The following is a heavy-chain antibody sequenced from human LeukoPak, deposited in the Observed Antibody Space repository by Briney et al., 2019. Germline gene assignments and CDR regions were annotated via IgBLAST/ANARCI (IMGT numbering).Heavy chain of an antibody. CDR1: GFSRRTRGVG. CDR3: AHRRPDYSNYGYFDY. CDR2: IYCDDDK. V-gene: IGHV2-5*02. D-gene: IGHD4-11*01. Sequence: GSGPTLVNPAQTLTLTCTFSGFSRRTRGVGVGWIRQPPGKALEWLSLIYCDDDKRYSSSLKSRLTITKDTSKNQVVLTMTNMDPVDTATYYCAHRRPDYSNYGYFDYWGQGTPVTVSS. J-gene: IGHJ4*02.